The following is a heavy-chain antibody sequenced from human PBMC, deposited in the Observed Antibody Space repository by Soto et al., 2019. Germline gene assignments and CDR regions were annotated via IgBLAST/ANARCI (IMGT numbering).Heavy chain of an antibody. V-gene: IGHV1-69*13. CDR2: IIPIFGTA. CDR3: ARDKSSVVITGGLFDY. J-gene: IGHJ4*02. CDR1: GGTFSSYA. D-gene: IGHD3-22*01. Sequence: EASVKVSCKASGGTFSSYAISWVRQAPGQGLEWMGGIIPIFGTANYAQKFQGRVTITADESTGTAYMELSSLRSEDTAVYYCARDKSSVVITGGLFDYWGQGTLVTVSS.